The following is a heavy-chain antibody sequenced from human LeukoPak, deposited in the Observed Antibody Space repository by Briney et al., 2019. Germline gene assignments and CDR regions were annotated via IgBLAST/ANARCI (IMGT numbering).Heavy chain of an antibody. J-gene: IGHJ4*02. V-gene: IGHV4-39*07. CDR3: ARGPSITGTIRRFDY. Sequence: SETLSLTCTVSGGSISSSSNYWGWIRQPPGKGLEWIGSIYYSGSTYYNPSLKSRVTISVDTSKNQFSLKLSSVTAADTAVYYCARGPSITGTIRRFDYWGQGTLVTVSS. D-gene: IGHD1-7*01. CDR2: IYYSGST. CDR1: GGSISSSSNY.